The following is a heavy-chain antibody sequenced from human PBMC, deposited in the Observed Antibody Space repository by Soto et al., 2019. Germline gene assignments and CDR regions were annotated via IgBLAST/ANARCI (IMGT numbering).Heavy chain of an antibody. D-gene: IGHD3-22*01. CDR2: IWYDGSNK. J-gene: IGHJ3*02. Sequence: GGSLRLSYAASGFTFSSYGMHWVRQAPGKGLEWVAVIWYDGSNKYYADSVKGRFTISRDNSKNTLYLQMNSLRAEDTAVYYCARGAVSYYYDSSGYYPDAFDIWGQGTMVTVSS. V-gene: IGHV3-33*01. CDR3: ARGAVSYYYDSSGYYPDAFDI. CDR1: GFTFSSYG.